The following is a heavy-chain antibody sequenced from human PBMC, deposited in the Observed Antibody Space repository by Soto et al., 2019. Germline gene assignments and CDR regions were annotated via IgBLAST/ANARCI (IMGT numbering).Heavy chain of an antibody. J-gene: IGHJ3*02. D-gene: IGHD6-13*01. CDR2: VHNIGST. CDR3: AVYFKQSSWDWALWAAFDI. V-gene: IGHV4-31*01. Sequence: TLSLTSTVSVGSISSGGYYWTWIPQHPGKGLDWIGYVHNIGSTYYTPSPKSHSTISEDTSKNQSSLRLSSLTPEDTAVNYWAVYFKQSSWDWALWAAFDIWGQGTMVTVSS. CDR1: VGSISSGGYY.